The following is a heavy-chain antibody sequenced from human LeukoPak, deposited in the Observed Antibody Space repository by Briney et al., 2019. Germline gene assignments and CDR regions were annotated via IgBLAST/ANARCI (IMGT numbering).Heavy chain of an antibody. Sequence: SGPTLVKPTQTLTLTCTFSGFSLKTRGVGVVWIRQPPGKALEWLALIYWNDDKRYSPSLKSRLTIAKDTSKNQVVLTMTNMDPVDTATYFCAHSRGEYFGSWEDWFDPWGQGTLVTVSS. CDR1: GFSLKTRGVG. CDR3: AHSRGEYFGSWEDWFDP. V-gene: IGHV2-5*01. D-gene: IGHD6-13*01. CDR2: IYWNDDK. J-gene: IGHJ5*02.